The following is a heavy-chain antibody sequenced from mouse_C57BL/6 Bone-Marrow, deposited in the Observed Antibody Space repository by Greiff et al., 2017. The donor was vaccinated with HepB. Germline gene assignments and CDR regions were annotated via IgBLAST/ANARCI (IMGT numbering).Heavy chain of an antibody. CDR1: GYTFTSYW. Sequence: QVQLQQPGAELVKPGASVKMSCKASGYTFTSYWITWVKQRPGQGLEWIGDIYPGSGSTNYNEKFKSKATLTVDTSSSTAYMQLSSLTSEDSAVYYCAMIGRWLLLAMDYWGQGTSVTVSS. J-gene: IGHJ4*01. CDR2: IYPGSGST. CDR3: AMIGRWLLLAMDY. V-gene: IGHV1-55*01. D-gene: IGHD2-3*01.